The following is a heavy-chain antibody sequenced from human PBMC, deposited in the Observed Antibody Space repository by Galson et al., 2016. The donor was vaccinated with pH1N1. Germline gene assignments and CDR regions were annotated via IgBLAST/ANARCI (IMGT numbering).Heavy chain of an antibody. J-gene: IGHJ4*02. CDR2: ISIGATVL. D-gene: IGHD3-10*01. Sequence: SLRLSCAASSFSFSDSPMNWVRRAPGKGLEWLSFISIGATVLTYADSVKGRFTISRDDANKLLYLQMNNLRAEDTAVYYCASGRAWAFDNWGQGALVTVSS. CDR3: ASGRAWAFDN. CDR1: SFSFSDSP. V-gene: IGHV3-48*01.